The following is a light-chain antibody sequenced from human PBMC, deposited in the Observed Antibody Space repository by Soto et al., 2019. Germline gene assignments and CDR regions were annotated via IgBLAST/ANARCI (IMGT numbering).Light chain of an antibody. CDR3: QTRGSGSWV. CDR2: LNNDGSH. Sequence: QSVLTQSPSASASLGASVKLTCTLSSGHSSHAIAWHQLQPEKGPRYLMKLNNDGSHSKGDGIPDRFTGSSSGAERYLTISSLQSEDEADYYCQTRGSGSWVFGGGTKLTVL. CDR1: SGHSSHA. V-gene: IGLV4-69*01. J-gene: IGLJ3*02.